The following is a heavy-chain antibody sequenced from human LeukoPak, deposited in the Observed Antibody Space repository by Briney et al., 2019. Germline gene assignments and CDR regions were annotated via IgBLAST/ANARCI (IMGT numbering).Heavy chain of an antibody. CDR2: FDPEDGET. CDR1: GYTLTELS. CDR3: ATASEPRYHYGSGSYHNWFDP. D-gene: IGHD3-10*01. Sequence: ASVKVSCKVSGYTLTELSMHWVRQAPGKGLEWMGGFDPEDGETIYAQKFQGRVTMTEDTSTDTAYMELSSLRSEDTAVYYCATASEPRYHYGSGSYHNWFDPWGQGTLVTVSS. V-gene: IGHV1-24*01. J-gene: IGHJ5*02.